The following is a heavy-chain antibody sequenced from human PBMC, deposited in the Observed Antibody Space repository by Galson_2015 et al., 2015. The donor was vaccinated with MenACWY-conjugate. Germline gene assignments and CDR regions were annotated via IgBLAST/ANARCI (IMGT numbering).Heavy chain of an antibody. CDR1: RFTFSSHA. J-gene: IGHJ4*02. CDR2: ISVSGSNT. Sequence: SLRLSCAISRFTFSSHAMSWVRQAPGKGPEWVSSISVSGSNTYYADSVKGRFTISRDNSKNTLYLQMNSLGAEDTAIYFCANTITANRYYFDYWGQGTVVTVSS. V-gene: IGHV3-23*01. CDR3: ANTITANRYYFDY. D-gene: IGHD1-14*01.